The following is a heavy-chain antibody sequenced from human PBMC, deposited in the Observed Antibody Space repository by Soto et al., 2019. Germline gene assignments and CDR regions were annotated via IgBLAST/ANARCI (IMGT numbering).Heavy chain of an antibody. Sequence: GGSLRLSCAASGFTFSDYYMSWVRQAPGKGLEWVSTFGSSDSRTFYADSVKGRFTISRDNSKNTLYLQMNSLGAEDTAIYYCAKFLHSNYDMILDLWGKGTLVPVSS. V-gene: IGHV3-23*01. J-gene: IGHJ5*02. CDR3: AKFLHSNYDMILDL. D-gene: IGHD1-26*01. CDR2: FGSSDSRT. CDR1: GFTFSDYY.